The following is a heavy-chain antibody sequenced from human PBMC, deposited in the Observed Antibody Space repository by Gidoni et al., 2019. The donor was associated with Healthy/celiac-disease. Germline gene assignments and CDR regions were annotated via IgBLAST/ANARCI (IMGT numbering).Heavy chain of an antibody. CDR3: ARDVGGIAAAGVDYYYYYGMDV. Sequence: EVQLVESGGGLVKPGGSLSLSCAASGFTFSSYSMNWFRQAPGKGLEWVSSISSSSSYIYYADSVKGRFTISRDNAKNSLYLQMNSLRAEDTAVYYCARDVGGIAAAGVDYYYYYGMDVWGQGTTVTVSS. J-gene: IGHJ6*02. D-gene: IGHD6-13*01. V-gene: IGHV3-21*01. CDR1: GFTFSSYS. CDR2: ISSSSSYI.